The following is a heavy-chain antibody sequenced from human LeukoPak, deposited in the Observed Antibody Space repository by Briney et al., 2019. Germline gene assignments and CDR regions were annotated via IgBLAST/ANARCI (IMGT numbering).Heavy chain of an antibody. V-gene: IGHV3-53*01. CDR3: AKRTSYYYDSSGYHYFDY. Sequence: GGSLRLSCAASGFTVSSNYMSWVRQAPGKGLEWVSVIYSGGNTYYADSVKGRFTISRDDSKNTLYLQMNSLRAEDTAVYYCAKRTSYYYDSSGYHYFDYWGQGTLVTVSS. D-gene: IGHD3-22*01. CDR1: GFTVSSNY. J-gene: IGHJ4*02. CDR2: IYSGGNT.